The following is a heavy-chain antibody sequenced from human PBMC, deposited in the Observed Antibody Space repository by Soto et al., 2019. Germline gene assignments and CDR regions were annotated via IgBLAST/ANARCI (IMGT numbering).Heavy chain of an antibody. D-gene: IGHD3-22*01. Sequence: SETLSLTCTVSGGSISSWYWSWIRQPPGKGLEWIGHIFYTGSINYNPSLKSRVTLSVDTSKNQLSLNLSSVTAADTAVYYCARMIRSYYYGVDVWGQGTTVTVSS. CDR3: ARMIRSYYYGVDV. CDR1: GGSISSWY. V-gene: IGHV4-59*13. CDR2: IFYTGSI. J-gene: IGHJ6*02.